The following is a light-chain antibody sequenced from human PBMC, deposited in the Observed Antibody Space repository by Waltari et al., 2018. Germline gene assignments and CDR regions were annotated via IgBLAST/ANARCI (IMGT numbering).Light chain of an antibody. CDR3: QSYDTTLSAVV. Sequence: QSVLTQPPPVSGAPGQTVTISCSGTKSNIGADFDGPWYQQVPGTAPKLLLHSFSNRPSGVSDRFSGFKSGASASLVITGLQAEDEAMYYCQSYDTTLSAVVFGGGTRLTV. V-gene: IGLV1-40*01. CDR2: SFS. CDR1: KSNIGADFD. J-gene: IGLJ2*01.